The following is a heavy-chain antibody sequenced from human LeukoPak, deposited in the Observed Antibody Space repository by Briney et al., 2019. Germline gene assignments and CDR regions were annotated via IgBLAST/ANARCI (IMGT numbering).Heavy chain of an antibody. CDR1: GGSISSYY. Sequence: PSETLSLTCTVSGGSISSYYWSWLRQPPGKGLEWIGYIYYSGSTHYNPSLKSRVTISVDTSKNQFSLKLSSVTAADTAVYYCARLDWAPGNFDYWGQGTLVTVSS. CDR2: IYYSGST. J-gene: IGHJ4*02. CDR3: ARLDWAPGNFDY. V-gene: IGHV4-59*08. D-gene: IGHD3-9*01.